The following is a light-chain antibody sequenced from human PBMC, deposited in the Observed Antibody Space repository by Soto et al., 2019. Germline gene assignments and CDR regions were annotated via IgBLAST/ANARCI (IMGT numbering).Light chain of an antibody. CDR2: DAS. J-gene: IGKJ1*01. V-gene: IGKV3-11*01. CDR1: QSVSSY. Sequence: EIVLTQSPGTLSLSPGERATLSCRASQSVSSYLAWYQQKPGQAPRLLIYDASNRATGIPARFSGSGSGTDFPLTISSLEPEDFAVYYCQQRSNWPGTFGQGTKVEIK. CDR3: QQRSNWPGT.